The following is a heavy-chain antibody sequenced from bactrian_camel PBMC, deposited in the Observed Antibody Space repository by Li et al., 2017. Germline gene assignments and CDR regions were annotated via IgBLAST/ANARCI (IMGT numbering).Heavy chain of an antibody. CDR2: IFNNGLQT. CDR1: GYSRNRIS. J-gene: IGHJ4*01. Sequence: HVQLVESGGGSVESGGSLRLSCTASGYSRNRISMGWYRQVPGKEREGVASIFNNGLQTNYGDSVKGRFTVSHDIAKNTLFLQMNNLKPEDSGTYYCAVGEGSAAYCRRWIGSPSDYGAPLGQGTQVTVS. D-gene: IGHD4*01. V-gene: IGHV3S6*01.